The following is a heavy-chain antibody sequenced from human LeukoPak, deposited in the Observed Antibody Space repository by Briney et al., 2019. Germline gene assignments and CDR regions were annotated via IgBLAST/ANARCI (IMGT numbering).Heavy chain of an antibody. CDR2: INQDGSDK. V-gene: IGHV3-7*01. D-gene: IGHD2-15*01. CDR3: TRGYCSWGYCTRGHCSGGSCTSAVDY. J-gene: IGHJ4*02. Sequence: TGGSLRLSCAASGFTFSTYWMTWVRQAPGKGREWVANINQDGSDKHYMDYWKGRFNISRDNAKNPLSLQMNSLRAEDTAVYYCTRGYCSWGYCTRGHCSGGSCTSAVDYWGQGTLVTVSS. CDR1: GFTFSTYW.